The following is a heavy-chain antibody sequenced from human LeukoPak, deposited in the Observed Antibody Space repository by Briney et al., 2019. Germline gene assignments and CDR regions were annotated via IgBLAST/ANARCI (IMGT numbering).Heavy chain of an antibody. CDR2: ISGSGGST. J-gene: IGHJ4*02. D-gene: IGHD3-10*01. V-gene: IGHV3-23*01. CDR3: ATLWFGELGLY. Sequence: GGSLRLSCPASGFTFRSYAMSWVRQAPGKGLEWVSAISGSGGSTYYADSVKGRFTISRDNSKNTPSLQMNSLRAEDTAVYYCATLWFGELGLYWGQGTLVSVSS. CDR1: GFTFRSYA.